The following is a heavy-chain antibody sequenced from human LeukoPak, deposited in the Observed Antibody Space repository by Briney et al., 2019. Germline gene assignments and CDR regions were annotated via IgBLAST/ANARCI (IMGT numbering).Heavy chain of an antibody. CDR1: GFTFSSYA. J-gene: IGHJ4*02. CDR3: AKDIFPDIAAAGTGVTDY. V-gene: IGHV3-23*01. Sequence: PGGSLRLSCAASGFTFSSYAMSWVRQAPGKGLEWVSAISGSGGSTYYADSVKGRFTISRDNSKNTLYLQMNSLRAEDTAVYYCAKDIFPDIAAAGTGVTDYWGQGTLVTVSS. CDR2: ISGSGGST. D-gene: IGHD6-13*01.